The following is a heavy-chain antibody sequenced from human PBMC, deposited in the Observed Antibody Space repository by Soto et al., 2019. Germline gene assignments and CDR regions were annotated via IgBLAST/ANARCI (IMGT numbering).Heavy chain of an antibody. V-gene: IGHV4-31*11. J-gene: IGHJ5*02. Sequence: SETLSLTCAVSGGSISSGGYSWSWIRQHPGKGLEWIGYFYYSGSTYYNPSLKSRVTISVNTSKNQFSLKLSSVTAADTAVYYCARSVFPWGQGTLVTVS. CDR2: FYYSGST. CDR1: GGSISSGGYS. CDR3: ARSVFP.